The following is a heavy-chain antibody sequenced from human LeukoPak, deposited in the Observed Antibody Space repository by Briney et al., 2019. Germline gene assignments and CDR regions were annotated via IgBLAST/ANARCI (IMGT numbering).Heavy chain of an antibody. D-gene: IGHD4-17*01. Sequence: PGGSLRLSCAASGFTFSTYTMHWVRQAPGKGLEWVSAIDTTSTYKYYADSVKGRFTISRDNAKNSLYLQMNSLRAEDTAVYYCARETRGLPGDDYGDYLGSGLDYWGQGTLVTVSS. CDR3: ARETRGLPGDDYGDYLGSGLDY. CDR2: IDTTSTYK. V-gene: IGHV3-21*01. CDR1: GFTFSTYT. J-gene: IGHJ4*02.